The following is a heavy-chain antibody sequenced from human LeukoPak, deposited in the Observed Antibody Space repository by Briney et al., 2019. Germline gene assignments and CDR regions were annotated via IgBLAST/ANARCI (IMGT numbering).Heavy chain of an antibody. CDR1: GYSFNLYE. V-gene: IGHV1-8*01. CDR2: VNPNSGDT. Sequence: ASVKVSCKPSGYSFNLYEINWVREATGQGLEWMGWVNPNSGDTDYAQKFQGRLTMTRNTSISTAYMELSGLSLEDTAVDYCSRGPRFDPWGQGTQVTVSS. J-gene: IGHJ5*02. CDR3: SRGPRFDP.